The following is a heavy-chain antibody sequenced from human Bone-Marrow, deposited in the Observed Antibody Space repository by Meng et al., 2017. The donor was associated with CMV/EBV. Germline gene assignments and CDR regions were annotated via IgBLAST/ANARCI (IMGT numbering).Heavy chain of an antibody. Sequence: ASAKVSCKASGYTFTGYYLHWVRQAPGQGLEWMGWINPNSGGTNYAQKFQGRVTMTRDTSISTAYMERSRLRSDDTAVYYCAVGYCSSTSCQFDYWGQRTLVTVSS. CDR3: AVGYCSSTSCQFDY. J-gene: IGHJ4*02. CDR1: GYTFTGYY. V-gene: IGHV1-2*02. CDR2: INPNSGGT. D-gene: IGHD2-2*01.